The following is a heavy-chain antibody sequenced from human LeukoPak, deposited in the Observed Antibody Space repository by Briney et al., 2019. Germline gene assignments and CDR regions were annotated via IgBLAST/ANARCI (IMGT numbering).Heavy chain of an antibody. CDR1: GYTFTSYY. Sequence: GASVKVSCKASGYTFTSYYMHWVRQAPGQGLEWMGIINPSGGSTSYAQKFQGRVTMTRDTSTNTVYMELNSLRSEDTAVYYCARDRERYSYGFSIDYWGQGTLVTVSS. D-gene: IGHD5-18*01. CDR3: ARDRERYSYGFSIDY. CDR2: INPSGGST. V-gene: IGHV1-46*01. J-gene: IGHJ4*02.